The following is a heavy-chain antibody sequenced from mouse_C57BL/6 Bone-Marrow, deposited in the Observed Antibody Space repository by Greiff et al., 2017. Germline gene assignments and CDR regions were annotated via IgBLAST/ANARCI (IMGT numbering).Heavy chain of an antibody. Sequence: QVQLQQPGAELVKPGASVKLSCKASGYTFTSYWMQWVKQRPGQGLEWIGKIDPSDSYTNYNQKFKGKATLTVDTSSSTAYMQLSSLTSEDSAVYYCAIYYDVDYGGQGATLTVSS. CDR3: AIYYDVDY. V-gene: IGHV1-50*01. D-gene: IGHD2-4*01. CDR2: IDPSDSYT. J-gene: IGHJ2*01. CDR1: GYTFTSYW.